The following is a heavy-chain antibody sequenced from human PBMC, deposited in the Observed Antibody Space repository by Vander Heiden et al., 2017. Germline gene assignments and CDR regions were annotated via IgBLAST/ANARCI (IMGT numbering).Heavy chain of an antibody. CDR2: INHSGIT. D-gene: IGHD2-2*01. Sequence: QVQLQQWGAGLLKPSETLSLTCAVYGGSFSGYYWSWLRQPPGKGLEWIGEINHSGITNYNPCLKSRVTISVDTSKTQFSLKLSSVTAADTAVYYCARDTFYCSSTSCYAYYYYGMDVWGQGTTVTVSS. V-gene: IGHV4-34*01. J-gene: IGHJ6*02. CDR1: GGSFSGYY. CDR3: ARDTFYCSSTSCYAYYYYGMDV.